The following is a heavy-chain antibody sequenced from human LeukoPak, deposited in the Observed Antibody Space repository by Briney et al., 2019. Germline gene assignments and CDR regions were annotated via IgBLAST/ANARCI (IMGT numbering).Heavy chain of an antibody. V-gene: IGHV3-33*01. CDR2: IWYDGSNE. Sequence: GGSLRLPCAASGFTFSRYGMHWVPQAPGKGLEWVTVIWYDGSNENYADFVKGRFTISRDNSKNTLYLQMNSLRAEDTAVYYCVRNTVTDDGFDIWGQGTMVTVSP. CDR1: GFTFSRYG. D-gene: IGHD4-17*01. CDR3: VRNTVTDDGFDI. J-gene: IGHJ3*02.